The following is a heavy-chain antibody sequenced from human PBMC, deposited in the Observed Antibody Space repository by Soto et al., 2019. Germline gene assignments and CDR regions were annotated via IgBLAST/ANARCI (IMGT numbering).Heavy chain of an antibody. Sequence: PPETLSLPCTVFVDPLANIRWWSWVRPSPGKGLEWIGEVTRSGSTNYNPSLKSRVTISIDTSNKHLSLHLSSVTAADTAVYYCARHKVSRFYGEVDFFDYWGLGTLVTVSS. CDR1: VDPLANIRW. CDR3: ARHKVSRFYGEVDFFDY. J-gene: IGHJ4*02. CDR2: VTRSGST. V-gene: IGHV4-4*03. D-gene: IGHD4-17*01.